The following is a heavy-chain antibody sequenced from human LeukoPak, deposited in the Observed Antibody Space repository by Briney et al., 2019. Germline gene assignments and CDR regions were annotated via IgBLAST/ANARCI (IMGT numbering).Heavy chain of an antibody. Sequence: PSETLSLTCTVSGGSISSYYWSWIRQPPGKELEWVGHIYYLGSTNYNPSLKSRVTISIDTSKNYFSLKLNSVIAADTAVYYCTRDRPGSYWYFDLWGRGTLVTVSS. CDR3: TRDRPGSYWYFDL. CDR1: GGSISSYY. D-gene: IGHD3-10*01. V-gene: IGHV4-59*01. J-gene: IGHJ2*01. CDR2: IYYLGST.